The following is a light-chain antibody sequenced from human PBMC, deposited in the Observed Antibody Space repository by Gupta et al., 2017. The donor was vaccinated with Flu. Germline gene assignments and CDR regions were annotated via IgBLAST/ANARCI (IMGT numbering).Light chain of an antibody. CDR1: QSVDTY. J-gene: IGKJ4*01. Sequence: EIVLTQSPATLSLSPGERATLSCRASQSVDTYLAWYLQKPGQAPRLLIYDASHRATGIPARFSGSGSGTDFTLTISSLEPEDFAIYYCQQRSNWSLTFGGGTKVEIK. CDR2: DAS. V-gene: IGKV3-11*01. CDR3: QQRSNWSLT.